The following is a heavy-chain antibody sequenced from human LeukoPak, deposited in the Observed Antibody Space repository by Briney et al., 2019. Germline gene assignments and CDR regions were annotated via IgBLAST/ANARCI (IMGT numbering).Heavy chain of an antibody. Sequence: VGSLRLSCAASVFTFSSYSMNWVRQAPGKGLEWVSSISSSSSYIYYADSVKGRFTISRDNAKNSLYLQMNSLRAEDTAVYYCARALGWELLRYYFDYWGQGTLVTVSS. CDR1: VFTFSSYS. V-gene: IGHV3-21*01. J-gene: IGHJ4*02. CDR3: ARALGWELLRYYFDY. CDR2: ISSSSSYI. D-gene: IGHD1-26*01.